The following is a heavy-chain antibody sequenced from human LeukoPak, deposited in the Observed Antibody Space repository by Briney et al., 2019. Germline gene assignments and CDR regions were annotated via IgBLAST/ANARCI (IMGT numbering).Heavy chain of an antibody. CDR1: SDSISPSY. CDR3: ARYNRNNIYVFDY. D-gene: IGHD3-10*02. Sequence: SETLSLTCTVSSDSISPSYWSWLRQPPGKTLEWIGYVYYSGTTNHNPSLESRVTMSVDTSKNQFSLSLNSVTAADTAVYYCARYNRNNIYVFDYWGQGILVTVSS. CDR2: VYYSGTT. J-gene: IGHJ4*02. V-gene: IGHV4-59*01.